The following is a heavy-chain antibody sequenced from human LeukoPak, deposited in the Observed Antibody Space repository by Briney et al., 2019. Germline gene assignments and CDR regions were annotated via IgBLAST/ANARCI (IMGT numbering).Heavy chain of an antibody. CDR2: ISGSGYST. D-gene: IGHD5-24*01. V-gene: IGHV3-23*01. CDR1: GLTFSSYA. J-gene: IGHJ4*02. CDR3: AKGRDGYNPSGGY. Sequence: PGGSLRLSCAASGLTFSSYAMSWVRQAPGKGLEWVSVISGSGYSTYYADSVKGRFTISRDNSKNTLYLQMNSLRAEDTAVYYCAKGRDGYNPSGGYWGQGTLVTVSS.